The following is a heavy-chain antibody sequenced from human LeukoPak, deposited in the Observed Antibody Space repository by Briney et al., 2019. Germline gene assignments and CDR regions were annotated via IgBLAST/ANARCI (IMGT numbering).Heavy chain of an antibody. Sequence: GGSLRLSCAASGFTFSSYSMNWVRQAPGKGLEWVSSISSSSSYIYYADSVKGRFTISRDNAKNSLYLQMNSLRAEDTAVYYCARDPSRYSSSWYTHYYYMDVWGKGTTVTVSS. J-gene: IGHJ6*03. CDR2: ISSSSSYI. V-gene: IGHV3-21*01. CDR3: ARDPSRYSSSWYTHYYYMDV. CDR1: GFTFSSYS. D-gene: IGHD6-13*01.